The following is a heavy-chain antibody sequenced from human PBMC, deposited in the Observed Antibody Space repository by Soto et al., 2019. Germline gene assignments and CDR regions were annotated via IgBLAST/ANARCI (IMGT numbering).Heavy chain of an antibody. Sequence: QVQLVQSGAEVQKPGASVRVSCKASGYTFTTYYMHWVRQAPGQGLEWMGIINPSGSSTSYAQKFQGSVTMSSDTSTSTVYMELSSLRSEDTAVYYCARRPGSGYSYFDVWGQGTLVTVSS. CDR3: ARRPGSGYSYFDV. CDR2: INPSGSST. V-gene: IGHV1-46*01. CDR1: GYTFTTYY. D-gene: IGHD3-22*01. J-gene: IGHJ4*02.